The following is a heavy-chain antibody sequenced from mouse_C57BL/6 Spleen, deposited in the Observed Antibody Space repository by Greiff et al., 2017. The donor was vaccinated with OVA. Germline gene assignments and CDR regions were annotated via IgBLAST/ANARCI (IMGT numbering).Heavy chain of an antibody. V-gene: IGHV1-82*01. CDR3: ARGGLYYFDY. J-gene: IGHJ2*01. Sequence: QVQLQQSGPELVKPGASVKISCKASGYAFSSSWMNWVKQRPGKGLEWIGRIYPGDGDTNYNGKFKGKATLTADKSSSTAYMQLSSLTSEDSAVYFGARGGLYYFDYGGQGTTLTVSS. CDR2: IYPGDGDT. D-gene: IGHD3-3*01. CDR1: GYAFSSSW.